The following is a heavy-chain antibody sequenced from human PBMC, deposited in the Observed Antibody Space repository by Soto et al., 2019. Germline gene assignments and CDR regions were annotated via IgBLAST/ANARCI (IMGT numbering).Heavy chain of an antibody. CDR3: ARVELERNYGMDV. CDR2: IGTAGDT. D-gene: IGHD1-1*01. V-gene: IGHV3-13*01. J-gene: IGHJ6*02. Sequence: EVQLVESGGGLVQPGGSLRLSCAASGFTFSSYDMHWVRQATGKGLEWVSAIGTAGDTYYPGSVKGRFTISRENAKNSLYLQMNSLRAEDTAVYYCARVELERNYGMDVWGQGTTVTVSS. CDR1: GFTFSSYD.